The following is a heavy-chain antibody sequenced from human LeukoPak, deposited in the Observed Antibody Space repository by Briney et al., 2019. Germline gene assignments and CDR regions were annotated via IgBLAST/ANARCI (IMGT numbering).Heavy chain of an antibody. CDR3: ARAGILTGITQFDP. CDR2: IYPGDSDT. V-gene: IGHV5-51*01. J-gene: IGHJ5*02. CDR1: GYSFTSYW. Sequence: GESLKISWKGSGYSFTSYWIGWVRQMPGKGLGWMGIIYPGDSDTRYSPSCQGQVPISADKSISTAYLQWSSLKASDTAMYYCARAGILTGITQFDPWGQGTLVTVSS. D-gene: IGHD3-9*01.